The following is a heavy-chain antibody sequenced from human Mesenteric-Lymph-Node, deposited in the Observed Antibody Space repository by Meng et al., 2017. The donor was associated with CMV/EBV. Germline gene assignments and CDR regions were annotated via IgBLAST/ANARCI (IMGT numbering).Heavy chain of an antibody. CDR1: RYNFNNYD. CDR3: AVNYHSAY. V-gene: IGHV1-8*01. J-gene: IGHJ4*02. D-gene: IGHD1-7*01. Sequence: QVSCKASRYNFNNYDINWVRQAVGQGFEWMGWMHPIRGNPGSAQKFQGRVTMTRSTSTATAYMELSSLRLEDTAVYYCAVNYHSAYWGQGTLVTVSS. CDR2: MHPIRGNP.